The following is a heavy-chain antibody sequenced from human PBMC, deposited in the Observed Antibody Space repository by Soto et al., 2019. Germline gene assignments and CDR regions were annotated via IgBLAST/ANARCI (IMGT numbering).Heavy chain of an antibody. J-gene: IGHJ4*02. CDR2: ISFDGGEK. CDR3: VLYSGYHWGRSPIDF. V-gene: IGHV3-30*03. D-gene: IGHD5-12*01. Sequence: VQLVESGGGVVQPGRSLRLSCAASGLLFSNFGFHWVRQAPGKGLEWVAVISFDGGEKYYSDSVKGRFTISRDNTKDTVYLQMTGLRGEDTATYHCVLYSGYHWGRSPIDFWGQGALVTVSS. CDR1: GLLFSNFG.